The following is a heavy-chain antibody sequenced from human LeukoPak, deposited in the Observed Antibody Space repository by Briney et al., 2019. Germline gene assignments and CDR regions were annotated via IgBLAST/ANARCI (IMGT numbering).Heavy chain of an antibody. CDR2: INHSGST. CDR1: GGSFSGYY. Sequence: SETLSLTCAVYGGSFSGYYWSWIRQPPGKGLEWIGEINHSGSTNYNPSLKSRVTISVDTSKNQFSLKLSSVTAADTAVYYCARGLDHNWFDPWGQGTLVTVSS. J-gene: IGHJ5*02. CDR3: ARGLDHNWFDP. V-gene: IGHV4-34*01.